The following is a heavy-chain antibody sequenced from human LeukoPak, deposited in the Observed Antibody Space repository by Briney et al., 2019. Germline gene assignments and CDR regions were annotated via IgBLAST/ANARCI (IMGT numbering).Heavy chain of an antibody. Sequence: SETLSLTCTVSGGSISSYYWSWIRQPAGKGLEWIGRIYTSGSTNYNPSLKSRVTMSVDTSKNQFSLKLSSVTAADTAVYYCARVSLRSSSLYNWFGPWGQGTLVTVSS. CDR3: ARVSLRSSSLYNWFGP. D-gene: IGHD6-13*01. CDR1: GGSISSYY. CDR2: IYTSGST. J-gene: IGHJ5*02. V-gene: IGHV4-4*07.